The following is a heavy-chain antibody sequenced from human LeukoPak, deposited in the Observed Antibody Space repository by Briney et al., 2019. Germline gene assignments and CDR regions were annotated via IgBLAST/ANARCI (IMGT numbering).Heavy chain of an antibody. CDR1: GFTFSSYS. D-gene: IGHD3-10*01. J-gene: IGHJ4*02. Sequence: QTGGSLRLSCAASGFTFSSYSMNWVRQAPGKGLEWVANIKQDGSEKYYVDSVKGRFTISRDNAKNSLYLQMNSLRAEDTAVYYCARSGYYYYGSGSYYSRPHDYWGQGTLVTVSS. CDR3: ARSGYYYYGSGSYYSRPHDY. V-gene: IGHV3-7*01. CDR2: IKQDGSEK.